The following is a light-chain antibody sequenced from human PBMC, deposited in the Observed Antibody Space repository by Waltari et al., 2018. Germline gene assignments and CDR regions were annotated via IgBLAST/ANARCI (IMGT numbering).Light chain of an antibody. CDR2: GAS. J-gene: IGKJ1*01. CDR1: QGIRNS. V-gene: IGKV1-16*01. CDR3: LQYDSYPRT. Sequence: DIQMTQSPSSLSAFVGDRVTISCRASQGIRNSVDWFQQKPGKAPKALMYGASTLHSGVPSRFRGSGFGTDFTLTISGPQPEDFATYYCLQYDSYPRTFGQGTKVEIK.